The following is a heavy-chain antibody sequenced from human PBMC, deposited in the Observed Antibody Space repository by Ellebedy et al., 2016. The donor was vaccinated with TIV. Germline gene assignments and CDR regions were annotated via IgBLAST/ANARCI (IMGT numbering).Heavy chain of an antibody. V-gene: IGHV1-69*04. CDR2: IIPILGIA. Sequence: ASVKVSCKASGGTFSSYAISWVRQAPGQGLEWMGRIIPILGIANYAQKFQGRVTITADKSTSTAYMELSSLRSEDTAVYYCARDPKYYYDHSYGMDVWGQGTTVTVSS. D-gene: IGHD3-22*01. J-gene: IGHJ6*02. CDR1: GGTFSSYA. CDR3: ARDPKYYYDHSYGMDV.